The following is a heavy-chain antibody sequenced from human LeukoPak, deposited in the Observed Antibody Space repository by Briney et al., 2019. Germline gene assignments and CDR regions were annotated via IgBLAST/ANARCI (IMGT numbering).Heavy chain of an antibody. V-gene: IGHV1-2*02. Sequence: GASVKVSCKASGYTFTSYYMHWVRQAPGQGLEWMGWINPNSGGTNYAQKFQGRVTMTRDTSISTAYMELSRLRSDDTAVYYCARGRDPRHYDFWSGYYVGFDPWGQGTLVTVSS. D-gene: IGHD3-3*01. CDR2: INPNSGGT. J-gene: IGHJ5*02. CDR1: GYTFTSYY. CDR3: ARGRDPRHYDFWSGYYVGFDP.